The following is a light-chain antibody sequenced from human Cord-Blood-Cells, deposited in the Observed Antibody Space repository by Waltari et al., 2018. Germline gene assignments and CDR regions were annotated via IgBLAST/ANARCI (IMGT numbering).Light chain of an antibody. V-gene: IGKV3-11*01. CDR1: QGVSSY. CDR3: QQRSNWPRT. J-gene: IGKJ1*01. Sequence: EIVLTQSPATLSLSPGERATLSCRASQGVSSYLAWYQQKPGQAPRLLIYDASNTATGSPARFRGSGSGTDFTLTISSLEPEDFAVYYCQQRSNWPRTFGQGTKVEIK. CDR2: DAS.